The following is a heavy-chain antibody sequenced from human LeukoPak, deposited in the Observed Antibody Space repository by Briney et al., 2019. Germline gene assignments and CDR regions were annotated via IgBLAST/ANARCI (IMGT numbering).Heavy chain of an antibody. CDR3: ARGYGDYGILYYMDV. J-gene: IGHJ6*03. D-gene: IGHD4-17*01. CDR1: GYTFTGYY. CDR2: INPNSGGT. V-gene: IGHV1-2*02. Sequence: ASVKVSCKASGYTFTGYYMHWVRQAPGQGLEWMGWINPNSGGTNYAQKFQGRVTMTRDMSTSTVYMELSSLRSEDTAVYYCARGYGDYGILYYMDVWGKGTTVTVSS.